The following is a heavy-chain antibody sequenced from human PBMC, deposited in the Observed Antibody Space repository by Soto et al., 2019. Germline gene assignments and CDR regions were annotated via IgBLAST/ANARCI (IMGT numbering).Heavy chain of an antibody. CDR2: ISYDGSNK. V-gene: IGHV3-30-3*01. D-gene: IGHD2-2*01. CDR3: ARGSSSTGKYNWFDP. CDR1: GFTFSSYA. Sequence: GGSLRLSCAASGFTFSSYAMHWVRQAPGKGLEWVAVISYDGSNKYYADSVKGRFTISRDNSKNTLYLQMNSLRAEDTAVYYCARGSSSTGKYNWFDPWGQGTLVTVSS. J-gene: IGHJ5*02.